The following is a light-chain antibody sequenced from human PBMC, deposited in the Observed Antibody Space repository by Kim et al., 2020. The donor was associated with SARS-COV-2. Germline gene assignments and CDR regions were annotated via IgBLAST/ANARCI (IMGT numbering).Light chain of an antibody. CDR2: VAS. Sequence: EIVITQSPATLSVSPGERATLSCRASQSVSSNLAWYQQKPGQAPRLLIYVASTRATGIPARFSGSGSGTEFTLTISSLQSEDFAVYYCQQYNNWPRTFGQGTKVDIK. CDR1: QSVSSN. CDR3: QQYNNWPRT. J-gene: IGKJ1*01. V-gene: IGKV3-15*01.